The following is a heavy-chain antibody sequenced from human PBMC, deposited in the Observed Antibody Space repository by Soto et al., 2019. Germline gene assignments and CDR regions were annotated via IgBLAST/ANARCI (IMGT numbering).Heavy chain of an antibody. V-gene: IGHV1-69*06. CDR3: ARGGYSSGWYPRWVLDDY. CDR2: IIPIFGTA. Sequence: ASVKVSCKASGGTFSSYAISWVRQAPGQGLEWMGGIIPIFGTANYAQKFQGRVTITADNSTSTAYMELSSLRSEDTAVYYCARGGYSSGWYPRWVLDDYWGQGTLVTVSS. J-gene: IGHJ4*02. D-gene: IGHD6-19*01. CDR1: GGTFSSYA.